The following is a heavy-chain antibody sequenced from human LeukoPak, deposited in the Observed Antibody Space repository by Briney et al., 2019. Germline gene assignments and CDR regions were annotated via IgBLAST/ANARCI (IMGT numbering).Heavy chain of an antibody. V-gene: IGHV3-72*01. CDR3: ARYGPSNYGYYFDY. Sequence: PGGSLRLSCAASGFTFSDHYMDWVRQAPGKGLEWVGRTRNKANSYTTEYAASVKGRFTISRGDSKNSLYLQMNSLKTEDTAVYYCARYGPSNYGYYFDYWGQGTLVTVSS. CDR2: TRNKANSYTT. CDR1: GFTFSDHY. J-gene: IGHJ4*02. D-gene: IGHD4-11*01.